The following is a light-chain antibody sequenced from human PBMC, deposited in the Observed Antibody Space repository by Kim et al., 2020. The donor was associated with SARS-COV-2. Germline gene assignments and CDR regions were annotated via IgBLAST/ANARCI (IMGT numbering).Light chain of an antibody. CDR3: QQYNDYSAT. J-gene: IGKJ2*01. V-gene: IGKV1-5*03. CDR1: QTISSR. CDR2: EAS. Sequence: DIQMTQSPSALSASVGDSVTMTCRASQTISSRMAWYQQKPGKVPTLLIYEASTLESGVPSRFSGSRSGTEFTLTISSLQPDDFATYYCQQYNDYSATFGQGTKLEI.